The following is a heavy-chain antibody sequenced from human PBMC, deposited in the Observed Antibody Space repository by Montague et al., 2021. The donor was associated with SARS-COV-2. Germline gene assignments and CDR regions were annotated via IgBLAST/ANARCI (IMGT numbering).Heavy chain of an antibody. Sequence: SLRLSCAASGFTFSSYEMNWVRQAPGKGLEWVSYISSSGSIIYYADSVKGRFTISRGNAKNSLYLQMNSLRAEDTAVYYCARRGYSSSWYTYYGMDVWGQGTTVTVSS. CDR2: ISSSGSII. J-gene: IGHJ6*02. V-gene: IGHV3-48*03. CDR1: GFTFSSYE. CDR3: ARRGYSSSWYTYYGMDV. D-gene: IGHD6-13*01.